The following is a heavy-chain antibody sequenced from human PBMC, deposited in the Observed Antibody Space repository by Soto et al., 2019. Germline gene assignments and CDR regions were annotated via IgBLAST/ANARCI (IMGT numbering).Heavy chain of an antibody. CDR1: GYTFTSYG. D-gene: IGHD4-17*01. J-gene: IGHJ5*02. CDR2: ISAYNGNT. CDR3: ARDWLRCCNWFDP. V-gene: IGHV1-18*01. Sequence: ASVKESCKASGYTFTSYGISCVRQAPGQGLEWMGWISAYNGNTNYAQKLQGRVTMTTDTSTSTAYMELRSLRSDDTAVYYCARDWLRCCNWFDPWGQGTLVTVSS.